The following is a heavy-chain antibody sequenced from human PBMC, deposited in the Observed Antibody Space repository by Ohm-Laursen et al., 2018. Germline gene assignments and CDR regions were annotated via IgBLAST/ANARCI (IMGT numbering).Heavy chain of an antibody. J-gene: IGHJ3*02. CDR1: GGSISTYY. V-gene: IGHV4-4*07. D-gene: IGHD3-22*01. CDR2: IYNTGST. CDR3: ARDLPYYESSGYGAFDM. Sequence: SETLSLTCPVSGGSISTYYWNWIRQPAGKALEWIGRIYNTGSTNYNPSLQSRVSMSVDTSKNQFSLRMTSVTAADTAVYYCARDLPYYESSGYGAFDMWGQGTMVTVSS.